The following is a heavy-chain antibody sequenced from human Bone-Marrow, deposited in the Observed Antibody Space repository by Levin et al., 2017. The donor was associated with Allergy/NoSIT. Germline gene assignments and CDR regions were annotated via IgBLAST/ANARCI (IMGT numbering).Heavy chain of an antibody. Sequence: GSLRLSCAASGFTFSDNYMDWVRQAPGKGLEWVGRVRNKANGYTTEYAASVRGRFTISRDDSRNSLYVQMNSLKTEDTAVYYCVSSAADYRDFDYWGQGTLVTVSS. CDR1: GFTFSDNY. CDR2: VRNKANGYTT. J-gene: IGHJ4*02. V-gene: IGHV3-72*01. D-gene: IGHD6-13*01. CDR3: VSSAADYRDFDY.